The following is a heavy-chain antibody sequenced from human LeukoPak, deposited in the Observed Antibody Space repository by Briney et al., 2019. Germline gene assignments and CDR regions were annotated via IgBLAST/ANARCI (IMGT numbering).Heavy chain of an antibody. Sequence: GGSLRLSCVASGSTFSSYSMNWVRQAPGKGLEWVAVISSDGSDKYYADSVKGRFTISRDNSKNTMYLQMNSLRDEDTAVYYCAKGSATTVVTIDYWGQGTLVTVSS. D-gene: IGHD4-23*01. CDR3: AKGSATTVVTIDY. V-gene: IGHV3-30*18. CDR2: ISSDGSDK. J-gene: IGHJ4*02. CDR1: GSTFSSYS.